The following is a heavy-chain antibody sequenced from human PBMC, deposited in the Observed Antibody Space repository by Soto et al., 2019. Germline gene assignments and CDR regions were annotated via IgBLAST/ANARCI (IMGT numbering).Heavy chain of an antibody. D-gene: IGHD3-3*01. J-gene: IGHJ6*02. CDR1: GYTFTGYY. Sequence: ASVKVSCKASGYTFTGYYMHWVRQAPGQGLEWMGWINPNSGGTNYAQKFQGWVTMTRDTSISTAYMELSRLRSDDTAVYYCARGGGRFLEWLTPDYYYYYGMDVWGQGTTVTVSS. CDR3: ARGGGRFLEWLTPDYYYYYGMDV. CDR2: INPNSGGT. V-gene: IGHV1-2*04.